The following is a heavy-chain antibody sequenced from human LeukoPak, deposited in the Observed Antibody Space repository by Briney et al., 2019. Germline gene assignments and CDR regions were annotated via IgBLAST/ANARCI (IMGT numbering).Heavy chain of an antibody. D-gene: IGHD1-20*01. CDR3: AKDIRSYNWNALYGMDV. CDR1: GFTVSSNY. Sequence: PGGSLRLSCAASGFTVSSNYMSWVRQAPGKGLEWVSVIYAGGSTYYADSVEGRFTISRDNSKNTLYLQMNSLRAEDAAVYYCAKDIRSYNWNALYGMDVWGQGTTVTVSS. CDR2: IYAGGST. V-gene: IGHV3-53*01. J-gene: IGHJ6*02.